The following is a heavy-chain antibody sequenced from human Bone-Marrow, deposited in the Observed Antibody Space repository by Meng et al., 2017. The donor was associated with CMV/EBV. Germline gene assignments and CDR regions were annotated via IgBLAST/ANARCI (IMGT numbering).Heavy chain of an antibody. Sequence: SLKISCAASGFTFDDYAMHWVRQAPGKGLEWVSGISWNSGSIGYADSVKGRFTISRDNAKNSLYLQMNSLRAEDTAVYYCAKGSSPLLRYYFDYWGQGTLVTVSS. J-gene: IGHJ4*02. D-gene: IGHD6-6*01. CDR2: ISWNSGSI. CDR1: GFTFDDYA. CDR3: AKGSSPLLRYYFDY. V-gene: IGHV3-9*01.